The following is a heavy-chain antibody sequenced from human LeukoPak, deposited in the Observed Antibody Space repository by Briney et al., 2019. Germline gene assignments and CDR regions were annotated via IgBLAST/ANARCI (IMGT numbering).Heavy chain of an antibody. CDR3: ARGVVAATFYYYMDV. Sequence: ASVKVSCKASGYTFTSYDINWVRQAPGQGLEWMGWINPSSGGTNFAQKFQGRVTMTRDTSISTAYMELNRLRSDDTAVYYCARGVVAATFYYYMDVWGKGTTVTVSS. J-gene: IGHJ6*03. CDR1: GYTFTSYD. D-gene: IGHD2-15*01. V-gene: IGHV1-2*02. CDR2: INPSSGGT.